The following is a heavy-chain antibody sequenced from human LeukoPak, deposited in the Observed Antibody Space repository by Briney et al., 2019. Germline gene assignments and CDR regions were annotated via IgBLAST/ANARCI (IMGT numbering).Heavy chain of an antibody. J-gene: IGHJ4*02. V-gene: IGHV4-34*01. CDR3: ARDQDSDQLLPWFDY. Sequence: SETLSLTCAVYGGSFSGYYWSWIRQPPGKGLEWIGEINHSGSANYNPSLKSRVTISLDTSKNQFSLKLSSVTAADTAVYYCARDQDSDQLLPWFDYWGQGTLVTVSS. CDR2: INHSGSA. D-gene: IGHD2-2*01. CDR1: GGSFSGYY.